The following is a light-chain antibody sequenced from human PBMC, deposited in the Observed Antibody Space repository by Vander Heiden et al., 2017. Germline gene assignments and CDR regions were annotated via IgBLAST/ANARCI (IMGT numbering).Light chain of an antibody. CDR2: DVN. V-gene: IGLV2-11*01. CDR3: CSYAGTNTWL. CDR1: SSAVGGFNH. J-gene: IGLJ3*02. Sequence: QSALTQPRSVCGSPGQSVTISCTGPSSAVGGFNHVSWYQQHPGKAPKVMIYDVNNRPSGVPYRFSGSKSGNTASLTISGLQAEDEAGYYCCSYAGTNTWLFGGGTKLTVL.